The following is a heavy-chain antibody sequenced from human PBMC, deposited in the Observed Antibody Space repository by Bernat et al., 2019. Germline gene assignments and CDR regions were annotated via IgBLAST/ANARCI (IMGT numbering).Heavy chain of an antibody. Sequence: QVQLVESGGGLVQPGRSLRLSCAASGFTFISYGMHWVRQAPGKGLEWVAVIWYDGSNKYYADSVKGRFTISRDNSKNTLYLQMNSLRAEDTAVYYCARVVSGYSYGFFYYYYYMDVWGKGTTVTVSS. CDR3: ARVVSGYSYGFFYYYYYMDV. V-gene: IGHV3-33*01. D-gene: IGHD5-18*01. CDR1: GFTFISYG. CDR2: IWYDGSNK. J-gene: IGHJ6*03.